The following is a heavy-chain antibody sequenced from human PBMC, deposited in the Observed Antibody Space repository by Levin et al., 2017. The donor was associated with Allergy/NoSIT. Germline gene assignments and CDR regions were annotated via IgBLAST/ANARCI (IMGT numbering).Heavy chain of an antibody. Sequence: SGGSLRLSCAASGFTFSSYWMSWVRQAPGKGLEWVANIKQDGSEKYYVDSVKGRFTISRDNAKNSLYLQMNSLRAEDTAVYYCARDYYYDSSGRLDYWGQGTLVTVSS. J-gene: IGHJ4*02. CDR1: GFTFSSYW. V-gene: IGHV3-7*01. CDR2: IKQDGSEK. CDR3: ARDYYYDSSGRLDY. D-gene: IGHD3-22*01.